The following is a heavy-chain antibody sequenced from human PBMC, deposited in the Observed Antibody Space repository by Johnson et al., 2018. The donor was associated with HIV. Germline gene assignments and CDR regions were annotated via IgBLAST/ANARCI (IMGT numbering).Heavy chain of an antibody. J-gene: IGHJ3*01. CDR1: GFTVSSNY. CDR3: AKGGEVWYGAFDF. V-gene: IGHV3-66*01. Sequence: VQLVESGGGVVQPGGSLRLSCAASGFTVSSNYMSWVRQAPGKGLEWVSVIYSGGSTYYADSVKGRFTISRDNSKNTLYLQMNNLRAEDTAVYYCAKGGEVWYGAFDFWGQGTMAIVSS. D-gene: IGHD6-13*01. CDR2: IYSGGST.